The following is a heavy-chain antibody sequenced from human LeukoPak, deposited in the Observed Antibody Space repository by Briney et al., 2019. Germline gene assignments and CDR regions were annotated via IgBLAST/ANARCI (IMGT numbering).Heavy chain of an antibody. Sequence: PSETLSLTCTVSGASISSGSYYWSWIRQPAVKGLEWIGRLYISGSTNYNPSLKSRVTISVDTSKNQFSLKLSSVTAADTAVYYCARDSAHDDAFDIWGQGTVVTVSS. J-gene: IGHJ3*02. CDR2: LYISGST. D-gene: IGHD6-13*01. V-gene: IGHV4-61*02. CDR1: GASISSGSYY. CDR3: ARDSAHDDAFDI.